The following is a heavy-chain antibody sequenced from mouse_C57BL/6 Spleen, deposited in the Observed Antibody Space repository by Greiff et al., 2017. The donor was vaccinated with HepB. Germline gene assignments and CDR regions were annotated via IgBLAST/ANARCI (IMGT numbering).Heavy chain of an antibody. CDR1: GFTFTDYY. CDR2: IRNKANGYTT. J-gene: IGHJ2*01. D-gene: IGHD2-3*01. Sequence: EVNVVESGGGLVQPGGSLSLSCAASGFTFTDYYMSWVRQPPGKALEWLGFIRNKANGYTTEYSASVKGRFTISGDNSQSILYLQMNALRAEDSATYYCARYEGYYQYYFDYWGQGTTLTVSS. V-gene: IGHV7-3*01. CDR3: ARYEGYYQYYFDY.